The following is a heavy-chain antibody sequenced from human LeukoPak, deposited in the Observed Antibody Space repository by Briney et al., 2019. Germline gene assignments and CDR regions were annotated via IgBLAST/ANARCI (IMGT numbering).Heavy chain of an antibody. CDR3: ASDMKGYYVWGSYRHDAFDI. CDR1: GGTFSSYA. J-gene: IGHJ3*02. D-gene: IGHD3-16*02. Sequence: SVKVSCKASGGTFSSYAISWVRQAPGQGLEWMGRIIPILGIANYAQKFQGRVTITADKSTRTAYMELSSLRSEDTAVYYCASDMKGYYVWGSYRHDAFDIWGQGTMVTVSS. V-gene: IGHV1-69*04. CDR2: IIPILGIA.